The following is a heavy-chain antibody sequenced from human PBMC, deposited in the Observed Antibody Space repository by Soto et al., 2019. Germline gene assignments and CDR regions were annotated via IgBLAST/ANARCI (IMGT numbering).Heavy chain of an antibody. CDR2: ISYDGSNK. CDR1: GFTFSSYV. J-gene: IGHJ4*02. Sequence: GGSLRLSCAASGFTFSSYVMHWVRQAPGKGLEWVAVISYDGSNKYYADSVKGRFTISRDNSKNTLYLQMNSLRAEDTAVYYCARDRLGYCSGGSCYSALGCWGQGTLVTVSS. V-gene: IGHV3-30-3*01. D-gene: IGHD2-15*01. CDR3: ARDRLGYCSGGSCYSALGC.